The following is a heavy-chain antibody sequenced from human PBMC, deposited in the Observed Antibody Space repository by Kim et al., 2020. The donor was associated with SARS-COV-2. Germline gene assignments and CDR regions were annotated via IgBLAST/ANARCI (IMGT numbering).Heavy chain of an antibody. V-gene: IGHV4-61*01. D-gene: IGHD3-10*01. CDR1: GGSVSSGSYY. J-gene: IGHJ4*02. Sequence: SETLSLTCTVSGGSVSSGSYYWSWLRPPPGKGLEWIGYIYYSGSTNYNPSLKSRVTISVDTSKNQFSLKLSSVTAADTAVYYCARVRGFRFQPDYFDYWGEGTLGTVSS. CDR2: IYYSGST. CDR3: ARVRGFRFQPDYFDY.